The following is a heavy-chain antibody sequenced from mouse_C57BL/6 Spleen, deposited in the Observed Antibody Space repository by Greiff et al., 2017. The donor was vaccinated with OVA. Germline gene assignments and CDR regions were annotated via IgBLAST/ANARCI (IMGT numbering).Heavy chain of an antibody. CDR3: ARRGNYDAMDY. CDR2: IWSGGST. V-gene: IGHV2-2*01. CDR1: GFSLTSYG. D-gene: IGHD2-1*01. J-gene: IGHJ4*01. Sequence: VQGVESGPGLVQPSQRLSITCTVSGFSLTSYGLHWVRQSPGKGLEWLGVIWSGGSTDYNAAFLSRLSISKDNSKSQVFFKMNSLQADDTAIYYCARRGNYDAMDYWGQGTSVTVSS.